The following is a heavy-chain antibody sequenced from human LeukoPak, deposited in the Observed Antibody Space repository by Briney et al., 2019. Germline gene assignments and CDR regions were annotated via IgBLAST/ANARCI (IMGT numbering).Heavy chain of an antibody. J-gene: IGHJ4*02. D-gene: IGHD5-12*01. CDR2: ISYDGSNK. CDR3: AKDNFGYGDY. V-gene: IGHV3-30*18. CDR1: GFTFSSYG. Sequence: GGSLRLSCAASGFTFSSYGMHWVRQAPGKGLEWVAVISYDGSNKYYEDSVKGRFTVSRDNSKNTLYLQMNSLRAEDTAVYDCAKDNFGYGDYWGQGTLVTVSS.